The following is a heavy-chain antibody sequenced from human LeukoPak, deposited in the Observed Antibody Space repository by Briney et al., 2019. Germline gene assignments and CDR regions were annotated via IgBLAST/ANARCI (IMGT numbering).Heavy chain of an antibody. Sequence: GGPLRLSCAGSGFTFSSYWMHWVRQAPGKGLVWVSRISTDASSTTYADSVKGRFTISRDNAKGTLYLQMSSLRAEDTAVYYCTGHHQAYSRTYWGQGTLVTVSS. V-gene: IGHV3-74*01. CDR1: GFTFSSYW. J-gene: IGHJ4*02. CDR2: ISTDASST. D-gene: IGHD4-11*01. CDR3: TGHHQAYSRTY.